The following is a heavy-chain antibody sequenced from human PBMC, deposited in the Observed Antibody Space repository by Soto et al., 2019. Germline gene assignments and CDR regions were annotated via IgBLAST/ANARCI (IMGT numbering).Heavy chain of an antibody. J-gene: IGHJ4*02. D-gene: IGHD6-19*01. CDR3: ATLSYSSGPFDY. V-gene: IGHV4-4*02. Sequence: PSETLSLTCAVSGGSISSRRWWSWFRQPPGKGLEWIGEIYHTGNTIYNPSLKSRVTISVDKSKNQFSLRLTSVTAADTAVYYCATLSYSSGPFDYWGQGTLVTVSS. CDR1: GGSISSRRW. CDR2: IYHTGNT.